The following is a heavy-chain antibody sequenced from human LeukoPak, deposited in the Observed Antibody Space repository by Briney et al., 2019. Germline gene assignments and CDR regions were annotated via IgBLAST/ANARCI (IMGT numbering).Heavy chain of an antibody. D-gene: IGHD5-18*01. CDR3: ARAGGYSYGSPYYYYGMGV. J-gene: IGHJ6*02. V-gene: IGHV4-59*01. CDR1: AGSISSYY. CDR2: IFYSGST. Sequence: SETLSLTCTVSAGSISSYYWSWIRQPPGKGLEWIGYIFYSGSTNYNPSLNSRVTISVDTSKNQFSLKLSSVTAADTVVYYCARAGGYSYGSPYYYYGMGVWGQGTTVTVSS.